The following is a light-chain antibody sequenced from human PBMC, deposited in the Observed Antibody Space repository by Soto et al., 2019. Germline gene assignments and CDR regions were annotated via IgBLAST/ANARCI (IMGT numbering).Light chain of an antibody. J-gene: IGLJ1*01. CDR1: SSDVGSYNL. V-gene: IGLV2-23*02. CDR3: CSYAGSSTLV. CDR2: EVS. Sequence: QSALTQPASVSGSPGQSITISCTGTSSDVGSYNLVSWYQQHPGKAPKLMIYEVSKRPSGVSNRFSGSKSGNTASLTFSGLQAEDEADYYCCSYAGSSTLVFGTGTRSPS.